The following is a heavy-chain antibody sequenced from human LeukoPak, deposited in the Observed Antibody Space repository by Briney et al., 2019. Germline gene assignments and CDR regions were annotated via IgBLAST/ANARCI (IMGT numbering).Heavy chain of an antibody. Sequence: ASVKVSCKASGYTFTSYGISWVRQAPGQGLEWMGWISAYNGNTNYAQKLQGRVTMTTDTSTSTAYMELRSLRSDDTAVYYCARDSGIAVAGEYYYYGMDVWGQGTTVTVSS. CDR3: ARDSGIAVAGEYYYYGMDV. V-gene: IGHV1-18*01. J-gene: IGHJ6*02. CDR1: GYTFTSYG. D-gene: IGHD6-19*01. CDR2: ISAYNGNT.